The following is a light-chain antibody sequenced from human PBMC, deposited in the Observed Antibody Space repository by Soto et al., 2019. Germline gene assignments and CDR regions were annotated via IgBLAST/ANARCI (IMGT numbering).Light chain of an antibody. CDR1: SSDVGGYNY. J-gene: IGLJ1*01. CDR2: EVS. CDR3: SSYTSTSTRV. V-gene: IGLV2-14*01. Sequence: QSVLTQPAFVSGSPGQSITISCTGTSSDVGGYNYVSWDQHPPGIAPKLMISEVSNRPSGVSNRFAGSKSGNTASLTISGLQAEDEADYYCSSYTSTSTRVFGTGTKLTVL.